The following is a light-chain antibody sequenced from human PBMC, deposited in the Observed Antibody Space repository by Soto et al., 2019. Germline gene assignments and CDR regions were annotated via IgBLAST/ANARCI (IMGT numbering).Light chain of an antibody. Sequence: AIRMTQSPSSFSASTGDRVTITCRASQGISSYLAWYQQKPGKAPKLLVYATSGLQSGVPSRFSGSGSGTDFTLTISNLQSEDFATYYCQQANSFPLTFGGGTKVEIK. CDR1: QGISSY. J-gene: IGKJ4*01. CDR2: ATS. V-gene: IGKV1-8*01. CDR3: QQANSFPLT.